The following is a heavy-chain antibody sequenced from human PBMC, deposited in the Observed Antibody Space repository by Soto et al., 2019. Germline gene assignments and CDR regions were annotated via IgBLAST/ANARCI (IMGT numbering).Heavy chain of an antibody. CDR1: EFTFNNYW. CDR2: INTDGSTT. D-gene: IGHD3-16*02. V-gene: IGHV3-74*01. J-gene: IGHJ6*02. Sequence: EVQLVESGGCLVQPGGSLRLSCAASEFTFNNYWMHWVRQVPGKGLEWVSRINTDGSTTNYADYVMGRFNISRDNADNTVYLQMNSLRADDTAVYYCARWIYLKYGLDVWGQGATVTVYS. CDR3: ARWIYLKYGLDV.